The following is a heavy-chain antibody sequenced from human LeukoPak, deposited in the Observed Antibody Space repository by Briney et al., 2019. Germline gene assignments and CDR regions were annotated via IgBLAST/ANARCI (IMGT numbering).Heavy chain of an antibody. CDR2: IKTDGSTT. CDR3: AKDFPLTVEMATPVGY. CDR1: GFTFNAYW. J-gene: IGHJ4*02. Sequence: GGSLILSCAASGFTFNAYWMHWVRHAPGKGLVWVSRIKTDGSTTNYADSVKGRFTISRDNAKNTLYLQMNSLRAEDTAVYYCAKDFPLTVEMATPVGYWGQGTLVTVSS. D-gene: IGHD5-24*01. V-gene: IGHV3-74*01.